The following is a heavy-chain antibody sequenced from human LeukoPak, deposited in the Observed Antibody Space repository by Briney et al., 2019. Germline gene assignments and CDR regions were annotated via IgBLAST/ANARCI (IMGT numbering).Heavy chain of an antibody. CDR1: GGSISSSSYY. D-gene: IGHD3-3*01. CDR3: ASGGTIFGVVKVY. V-gene: IGHV4-39*01. J-gene: IGHJ4*02. CDR2: IYYSGST. Sequence: PSETLSLTCTVSGGSISSSSYYWGWIRQPPGKGLEWIGSIYYSGSTYYNPSLKSRVTISVDTPKNQFSLKLSSVTAADTAVYYCASGGTIFGVVKVYWGQGTLVTVSS.